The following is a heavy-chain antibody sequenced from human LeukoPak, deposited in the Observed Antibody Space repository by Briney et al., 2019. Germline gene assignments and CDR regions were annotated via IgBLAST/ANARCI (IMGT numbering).Heavy chain of an antibody. CDR2: IYSDNT. D-gene: IGHD3-16*01. CDR3: ARYNYADL. V-gene: IGHV3-66*03. CDR1: GFTVSSNS. J-gene: IGHJ4*02. Sequence: GGSLRLSCTVSGFTVSSNSMSWARQAPGKGLEWVSFIYSDNTHYSDSVKGRFTISRDNSKNTLYLQMNSLRPEDTAFYYCARYNYADLWGQGTLVAVSS.